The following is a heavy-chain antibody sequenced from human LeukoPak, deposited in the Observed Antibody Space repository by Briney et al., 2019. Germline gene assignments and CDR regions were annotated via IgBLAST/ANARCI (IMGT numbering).Heavy chain of an antibody. CDR2: IFPSGDEI. V-gene: IGHV3-23*01. CDR1: GFTFSTFA. CDR3: ASFGAKTMSGDPFDV. Sequence: GGSLRLSCAASGFTFSTFAMIWVRQPPGKGLEWVSSIFPSGDEIHYADSVKGRFTVSRDNAKNTLYLQMNSLRAEDTAVYYCASFGAKTMSGDPFDVWGQGTMVTVSS. J-gene: IGHJ3*01. D-gene: IGHD3-10*01.